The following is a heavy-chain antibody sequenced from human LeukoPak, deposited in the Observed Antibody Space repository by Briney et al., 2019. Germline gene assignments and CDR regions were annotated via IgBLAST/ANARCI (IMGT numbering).Heavy chain of an antibody. Sequence: SETLSLTCTVSGGSISSSSYYWGWIRQPPGKGLEWIRSIYYSGSTYYNPSLKSRVTISVDTSKNQFSLKLSSVTAADTAVYYCARQAGDSGGYSNWFDPWGQGTLVTVSS. CDR2: IYYSGST. CDR3: ARQAGDSGGYSNWFDP. D-gene: IGHD3-22*01. CDR1: GGSISSSSYY. J-gene: IGHJ5*02. V-gene: IGHV4-39*01.